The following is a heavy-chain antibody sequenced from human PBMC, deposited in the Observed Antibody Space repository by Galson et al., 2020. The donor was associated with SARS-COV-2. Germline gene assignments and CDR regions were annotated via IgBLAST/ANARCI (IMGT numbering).Heavy chain of an antibody. Sequence: ASVKVSCKASGYTFTSYDINWVRQATGQGLEWMGWMNPNSGNTGYAQKFQGRVTMTRNTSISTAYMELSSLRSEDTAVYYCARGTVDSSGYYTSYGMDVWGQGTTVTVSS. J-gene: IGHJ6*02. D-gene: IGHD3-22*01. CDR1: GYTFTSYD. CDR3: ARGTVDSSGYYTSYGMDV. CDR2: MNPNSGNT. V-gene: IGHV1-8*01.